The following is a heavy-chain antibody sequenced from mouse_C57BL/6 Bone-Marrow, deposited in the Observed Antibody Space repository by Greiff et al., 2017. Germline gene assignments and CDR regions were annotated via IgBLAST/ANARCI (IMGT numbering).Heavy chain of an antibody. V-gene: IGHV1-69*01. CDR2: IDPSDSYT. CDR1: GYTFTSYW. Sequence: QVQLQQPGAELVMPGASVKLSCKASGYTFTSYWMHWVKQRPGQGLEWLGEIDPSDSYTNYNHKFTGKSILTVDKSSSTAYMQLSSLTSEDSAVYYCAREGITTVVAHFDYWGQGTTLTVSS. D-gene: IGHD1-1*01. CDR3: AREGITTVVAHFDY. J-gene: IGHJ2*01.